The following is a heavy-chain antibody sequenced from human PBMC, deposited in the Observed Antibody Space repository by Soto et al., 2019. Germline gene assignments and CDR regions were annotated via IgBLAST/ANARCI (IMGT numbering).Heavy chain of an antibody. CDR2: INTGTGHT. Sequence: XSVKVSCKTSVYTFRSYAMHWVRQAPGQRLEWMGWINTGTGHTKYSQKMQGRVTLTSDASAHTAYMELSRLTSEDTAVYYCARADGYNFDTWFDPWGKGTLVTVSS. J-gene: IGHJ5*02. V-gene: IGHV1-3*04. CDR3: ARADGYNFDTWFDP. CDR1: VYTFRSYA. D-gene: IGHD1-1*01.